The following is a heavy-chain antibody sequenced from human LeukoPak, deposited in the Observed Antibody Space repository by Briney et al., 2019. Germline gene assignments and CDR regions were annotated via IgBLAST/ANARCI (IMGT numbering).Heavy chain of an antibody. J-gene: IGHJ4*02. CDR3: ARAWFGYDY. V-gene: IGHV3-64*01. D-gene: IGHD3-10*01. Sequence: QPGGSLRLSCAASGFTFSSYAMHWVRQAPGKGLEYVSAISSNGGSTYYANSVKGRFTISRDNSKNTLYLQMGSLRAEDMAVYYCARAWFGYDYWGQGTLVTVSS. CDR1: GFTFSSYA. CDR2: ISSNGGST.